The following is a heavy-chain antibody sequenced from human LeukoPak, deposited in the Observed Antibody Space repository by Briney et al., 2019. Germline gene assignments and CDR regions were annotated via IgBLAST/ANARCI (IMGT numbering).Heavy chain of an antibody. CDR3: ARYSQGYDFWSGYSDYYYYMDV. CDR1: GGSISSHY. J-gene: IGHJ6*03. CDR2: IYYSGST. Sequence: SETLSLTCTVSGGSISSHYWGWIRQPPGKGLEWIGYIYYSGSTNYNPSLKSRVTISVDTSKNQFSLKLSSVTAADTAVYYCARYSQGYDFWSGYSDYYYYMDVWGKGTTVTVSS. D-gene: IGHD3-3*01. V-gene: IGHV4-59*11.